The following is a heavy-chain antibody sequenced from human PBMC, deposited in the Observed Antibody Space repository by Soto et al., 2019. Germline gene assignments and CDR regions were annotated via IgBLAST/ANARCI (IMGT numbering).Heavy chain of an antibody. CDR3: ARDTGRDLFIDS. D-gene: IGHD4-17*01. CDR1: GFSFSNYA. V-gene: IGHV3-23*01. CDR2: ISGDGGGT. J-gene: IGHJ4*02. Sequence: EVQLLESGGGLVQPGGSLRLSCAASGFSFSNYALTWVRQAPGKGLEWVSAISGDGGGTYYADSVKGRFRISRDNSKNTVYLQMNSLRAEDTALYYCARDTGRDLFIDSWGQGTLVTVS.